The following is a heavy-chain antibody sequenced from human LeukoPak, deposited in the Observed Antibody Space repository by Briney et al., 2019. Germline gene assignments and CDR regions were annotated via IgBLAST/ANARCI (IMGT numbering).Heavy chain of an antibody. CDR3: ARTYYYGSGSYHAFDI. Sequence: SETLSLTCAVYGGTFSSYYWSWIRQPPGKGLEWMGEITHSGSTNYNPSLKSRVTISVDTAKNQFSLKLSSVTAADTAVYYCARTYYYGSGSYHAFDIWGQGTMVTVSS. CDR1: GGTFSSYY. V-gene: IGHV4-34*01. J-gene: IGHJ3*02. D-gene: IGHD3-10*01. CDR2: ITHSGST.